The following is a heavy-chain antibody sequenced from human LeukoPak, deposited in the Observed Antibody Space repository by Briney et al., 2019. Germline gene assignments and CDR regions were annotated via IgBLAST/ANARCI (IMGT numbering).Heavy chain of an antibody. CDR1: GFTFSSYW. V-gene: IGHV3-7*01. CDR2: IKEDGSDK. CDR3: ARGGWVPFDY. D-gene: IGHD1-1*01. J-gene: IGHJ4*02. Sequence: GGSLRLSCEGSGFTFSSYWMTWVRQAPGKGLEWVANIKEDGSDKYYVDSVKGRFTISRDNAKNSLYLQMNSLRAEDTAVYYCARGGWVPFDYWGQGTLVTVSS.